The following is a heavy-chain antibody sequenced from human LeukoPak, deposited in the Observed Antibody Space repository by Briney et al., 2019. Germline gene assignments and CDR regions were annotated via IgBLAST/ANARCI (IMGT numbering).Heavy chain of an antibody. J-gene: IGHJ4*02. CDR3: ARVDCSGGSCYFDY. CDR2: IRYDGSIK. D-gene: IGHD2-15*01. V-gene: IGHV3-30*02. CDR1: GFTYSSYG. Sequence: PGGSLRLSCAASGFTYSSYGMNWVRQAPGKGLEWVAFIRYDGSIKYYADSVKGRFTISRDNSKNTLSLQMNSLRAEDTAVYYCARVDCSGGSCYFDYWGQGTLVTVSS.